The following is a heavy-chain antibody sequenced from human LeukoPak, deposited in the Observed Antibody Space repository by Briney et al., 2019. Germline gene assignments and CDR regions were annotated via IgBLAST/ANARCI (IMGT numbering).Heavy chain of an antibody. J-gene: IGHJ4*02. CDR2: IYSGGST. Sequence: GGSLRLSCAASGFTVSSNYMSWVRQAPGKGLEWVSVIYSGGSTYYADSVKGRFTISRHNSKNTLYLQMNSLRAEDTALYYCAKGTTMIVGDYFDYWGQGTLVTVSS. CDR1: GFTVSSNY. V-gene: IGHV3-53*04. D-gene: IGHD3-22*01. CDR3: AKGTTMIVGDYFDY.